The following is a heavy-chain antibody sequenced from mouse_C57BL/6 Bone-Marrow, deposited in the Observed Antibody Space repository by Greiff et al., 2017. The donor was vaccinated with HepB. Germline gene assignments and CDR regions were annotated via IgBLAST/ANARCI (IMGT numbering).Heavy chain of an antibody. V-gene: IGHV1-15*01. CDR3: LYYYGSSYRIYWYFDV. J-gene: IGHJ1*03. Sequence: QVQLKQSGAELVRPGASVTLSCKASGYTFTDYEMHWVKQTPVHGLEWIGAIDPETGGTAYNQKFKGKAILTADKSSSTAYMELRSLTSEDSAVYYCLYYYGSSYRIYWYFDVWGTGTTVTVSS. CDR2: IDPETGGT. CDR1: GYTFTDYE. D-gene: IGHD1-1*01.